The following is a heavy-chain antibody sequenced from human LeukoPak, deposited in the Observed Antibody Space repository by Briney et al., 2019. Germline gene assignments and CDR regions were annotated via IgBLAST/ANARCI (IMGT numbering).Heavy chain of an antibody. CDR1: GGSISSSSYY. Sequence: SETLSLTCTVSGGSISSSSYYWGWIRQPPGKGLEWIGSIYYSGSTYYNPSLKSRVTISVDTSKNQFSLKLSSVTAADTAVYYCARDVAEVGYFDLWGRGTLVTVSS. CDR2: IYYSGST. J-gene: IGHJ2*01. CDR3: ARDVAEVGYFDL. D-gene: IGHD6-19*01. V-gene: IGHV4-39*07.